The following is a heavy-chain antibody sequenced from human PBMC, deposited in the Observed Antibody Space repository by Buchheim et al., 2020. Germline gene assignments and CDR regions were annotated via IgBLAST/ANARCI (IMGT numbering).Heavy chain of an antibody. CDR3: AKARGAAAASSFDY. CDR1: GGSFRSSGSF. CDR2: TFYGGDT. Sequence: QVQLQESGSRLVKPSNTLSLTCTVSGGSFRSSGSFWAWIRQTPGKGLVWIGSTFYGGDTYYKPSLKSRVTISGDSVRNRLSLSLNSATAADTAVYYCAKARGAAAASSFDYWGQG. V-gene: IGHV4-39*07. J-gene: IGHJ4*02. D-gene: IGHD2-15*01.